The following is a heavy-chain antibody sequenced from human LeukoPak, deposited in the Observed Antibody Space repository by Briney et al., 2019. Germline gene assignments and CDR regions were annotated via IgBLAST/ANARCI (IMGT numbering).Heavy chain of an antibody. J-gene: IGHJ4*02. CDR3: ARDYDILTGPYGL. CDR1: GGSISSSHW. D-gene: IGHD3-9*01. CDR2: IYHSGSS. Sequence: PSGTLSLTCTVSGGSISSSHWWSWVRQSPGKGLEWIGEIYHSGSSNHNPSLKSRVTISVDKSKNQFSLNLSSVTAADTAVYYCARDYDILTGPYGLWGQGTLVTVSS. V-gene: IGHV4-4*02.